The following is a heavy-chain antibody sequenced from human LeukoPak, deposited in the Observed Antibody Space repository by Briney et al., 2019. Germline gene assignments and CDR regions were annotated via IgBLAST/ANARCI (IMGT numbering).Heavy chain of an antibody. V-gene: IGHV3-48*03. J-gene: IGHJ6*03. Sequence: GGSLRLSCAASGFTFSSYEMNWVRQAPGKGLEWVSYISSSGSTIYYADSVKGRFTTSRYNAKNSLYLQMNSLRADDTAVYYCARAYSGRYGLGYYYMDVWGKGTTVTISS. CDR3: ARAYSGRYGLGYYYMDV. CDR1: GFTFSSYE. D-gene: IGHD1-26*01. CDR2: ISSSGSTI.